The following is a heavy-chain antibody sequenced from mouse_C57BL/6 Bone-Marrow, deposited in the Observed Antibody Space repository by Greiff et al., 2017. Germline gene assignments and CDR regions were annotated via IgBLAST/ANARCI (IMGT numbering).Heavy chain of an antibody. CDR3: ARDTPYAMDY. Sequence: QVQLQQSGPELVKPGASVKISCKASGYAFSSSWMNWVKQRPGKGLEWIGRIYPGDGDTNYNGKFKGKATLTADKSSSTAYMQLSSLTSEDSAVYFCARDTPYAMDYRGEKASVTASS. CDR1: GYAFSSSW. D-gene: IGHD5-1-1*01. J-gene: IGHJ4*01. CDR2: IYPGDGDT. V-gene: IGHV1-82*01.